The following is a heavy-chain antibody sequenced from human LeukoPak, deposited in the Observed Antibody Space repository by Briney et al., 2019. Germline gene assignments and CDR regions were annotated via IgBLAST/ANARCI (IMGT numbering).Heavy chain of an antibody. CDR1: GFSFTSYW. Sequence: GESLKISCKGSGFSFTSYWIAWVRQMPGKGLEWMGIIYPGDSDTTYSPSFQGQVTISIDKSISTAYLQWSSLKASDTAMYYCARDRELHYWGQGTLVTVSS. CDR2: IYPGDSDT. CDR3: ARDRELHY. J-gene: IGHJ4*02. V-gene: IGHV5-51*01. D-gene: IGHD5-24*01.